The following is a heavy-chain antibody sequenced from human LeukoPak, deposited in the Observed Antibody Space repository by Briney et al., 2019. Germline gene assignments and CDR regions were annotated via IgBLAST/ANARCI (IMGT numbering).Heavy chain of an antibody. D-gene: IGHD6-13*01. CDR1: GFTFRTYA. V-gene: IGHV3-30-3*01. CDR3: ASGQIKIAAAARDSWFDP. CDR2: ISSDGTNK. Sequence: PGRSLRLSCVASGFTFRTYAMHWVRQAPGKGLEWIIVISSDGTNKYYADSVKGRFTVSRDNSKNTLYLQMNSLRAEDTAVYYCASGQIKIAAAARDSWFDPWGQGTLVTVSS. J-gene: IGHJ5*02.